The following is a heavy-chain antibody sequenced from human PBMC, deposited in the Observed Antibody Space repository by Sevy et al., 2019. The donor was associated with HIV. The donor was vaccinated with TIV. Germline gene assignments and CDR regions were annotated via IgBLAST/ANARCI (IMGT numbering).Heavy chain of an antibody. D-gene: IGHD3-16*01. CDR2: IHSGGSI. CDR1: GFSVSSNY. Sequence: GGSLRLSCAPSGFSVSSNYMSWVRQAPGKGLEWVSVIHSGGSIYYSDSVRGRFTISRDKSKNTLYLQMDSVRADDTALYYCAGGGAKYYFDFWGQGTLVTVSS. CDR3: AGGGAKYYFDF. J-gene: IGHJ4*02. V-gene: IGHV3-53*01.